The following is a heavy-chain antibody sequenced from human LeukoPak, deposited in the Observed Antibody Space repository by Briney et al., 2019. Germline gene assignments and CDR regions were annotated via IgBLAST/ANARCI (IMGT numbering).Heavy chain of an antibody. CDR2: ISYDESNT. Sequence: GRSLRLSCAASGFSLSSHGMHWVRQAPGKGLEWVAIISYDESNTYYADSVKGRFTISRDNSKNTLYLQMNSLRAEDTAVYYCAKGGGITDYARFDYWGQGTLVTVSS. J-gene: IGHJ4*02. CDR3: AKGGGITDYARFDY. D-gene: IGHD1-14*01. V-gene: IGHV3-30*18. CDR1: GFSLSSHG.